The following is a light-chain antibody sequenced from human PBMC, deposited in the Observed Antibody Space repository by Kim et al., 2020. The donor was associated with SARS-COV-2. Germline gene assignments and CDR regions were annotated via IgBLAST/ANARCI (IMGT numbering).Light chain of an antibody. CDR3: QQYNIWPIT. CDR1: QSVSSN. Sequence: VSAGERATLARRASQSVSSNLAWYQQKPGQAPRLLIYGASTRATGSPARFSGRGSGTEFTLTISSLQSEDFAVYYCQQYNIWPITFGQGTRLEIK. J-gene: IGKJ5*01. V-gene: IGKV3-15*01. CDR2: GAS.